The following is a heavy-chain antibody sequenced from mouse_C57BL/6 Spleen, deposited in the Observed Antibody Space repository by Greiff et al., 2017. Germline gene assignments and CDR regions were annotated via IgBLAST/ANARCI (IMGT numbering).Heavy chain of an antibody. CDR1: GFNIKDDY. CDR3: TPVYYGSTMDY. Sequence: EVQLQESGAELVRPGASVKLSCTASGFNIKDDYMHWVKQRPEQGLEWIGWIDPENGDTEYASKFQGKATITADTSSNTAYLQLSSLTSEDTAVYYCTPVYYGSTMDYWGQGTSVTVSS. V-gene: IGHV14-4*01. CDR2: IDPENGDT. D-gene: IGHD1-1*01. J-gene: IGHJ4*01.